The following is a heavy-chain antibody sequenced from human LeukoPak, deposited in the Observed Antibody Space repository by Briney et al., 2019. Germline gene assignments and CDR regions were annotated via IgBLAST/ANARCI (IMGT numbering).Heavy chain of an antibody. CDR1: GFTFDDYA. J-gene: IGHJ4*02. CDR3: AKDMSSSGYDRLDY. V-gene: IGHV3-43D*03. D-gene: IGHD5-12*01. CDR2: IDWDGGST. Sequence: GGSLRLSCAASGFTFDDYAMQWVRQAPGKGLEWVSLIDWDGGSTYYTDSVKGRFTISRDNSKNSLFLQMNSLRAEDTALYYCAKDMSSSGYDRLDYWGQGTLVTVSS.